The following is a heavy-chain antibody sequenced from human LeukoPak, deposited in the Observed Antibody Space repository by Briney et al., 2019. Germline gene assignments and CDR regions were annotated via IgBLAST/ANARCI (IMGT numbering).Heavy chain of an antibody. CDR3: ARVVTTYAFDI. J-gene: IGHJ3*02. CDR2: ISSSSYI. Sequence: PGGSLRLSCAASGFTFSSYSMNWVRQAPGKGLEWVSSISSSSYIYYADSVKARFTIFRDNAKNSLYLQMNSLRAEDTAVYYCARVVTTYAFDIWGEGRMVTVSS. D-gene: IGHD4-17*01. V-gene: IGHV3-21*01. CDR1: GFTFSSYS.